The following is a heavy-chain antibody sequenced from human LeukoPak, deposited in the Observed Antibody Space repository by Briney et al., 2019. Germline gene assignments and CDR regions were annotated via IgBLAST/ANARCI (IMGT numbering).Heavy chain of an antibody. D-gene: IGHD1-1*01. CDR2: ISSSSSTI. CDR3: ARDNIPGGSTTPPAFDI. CDR1: GFTFSSYS. Sequence: GGSLRLSCAASGFTFSSYSMNWVRQAPGKGLEWVSYISSSSSTIYYADSVKGRFTISRDNAKNSLYLQMNSLRAEDTAVYYCARDNIPGGSTTPPAFDIWGQGTMVTVSS. J-gene: IGHJ3*02. V-gene: IGHV3-48*04.